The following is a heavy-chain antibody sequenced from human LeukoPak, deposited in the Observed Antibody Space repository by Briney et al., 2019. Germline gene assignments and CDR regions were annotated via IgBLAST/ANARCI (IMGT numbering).Heavy chain of an antibody. CDR2: INPNSGGT. D-gene: IGHD1-26*01. Sequence: ASVKVSCKASGYTFTDYSIHWVRQAPGQGLEWMGWINPNSGGTNYAQKFQGRITMTRDTSISTAYMELSRLRSDDTAVYYCARVGATYSGDPWGQGTLVTVSS. CDR3: ARVGATYSGDP. J-gene: IGHJ5*02. CDR1: GYTFTDYS. V-gene: IGHV1-2*02.